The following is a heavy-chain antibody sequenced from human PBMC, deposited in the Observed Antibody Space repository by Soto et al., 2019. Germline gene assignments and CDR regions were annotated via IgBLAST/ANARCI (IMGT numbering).Heavy chain of an antibody. CDR2: ISDSGSP. CDR3: VSFPLLGDFDC. Sequence: QVQLQESGPGLVKPSQTLSLICTVSGGSVSSGDYYWSWIRQPPGKGLEFIGYISDSGSPYYNPSLQSRVAISFGTSKNQFSLRLTSVTAADTAVYYCVSFPLLGDFDCWGQGTLVTVSS. CDR1: GGSVSSGDYY. J-gene: IGHJ4*02. V-gene: IGHV4-30-4*01. D-gene: IGHD3-16*01.